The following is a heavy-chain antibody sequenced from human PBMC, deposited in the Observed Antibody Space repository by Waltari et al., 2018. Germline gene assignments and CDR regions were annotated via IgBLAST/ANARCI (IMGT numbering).Heavy chain of an antibody. V-gene: IGHV1-8*03. D-gene: IGHD3-3*01. CDR3: ARGAWVNYDFWSGYYIFDY. CDR1: GYTLTSYD. CDR2: MNPNSGNT. Sequence: QVQLVQSGAEVKKPGASVKVSCKASGYTLTSYDINWVRQATGQGLEWMGWMNPNSGNTGYAQKFQGRVTITRNTSISTAYMELSSLRSEDTAVYYCARGAWVNYDFWSGYYIFDYWGQGTLVTVSS. J-gene: IGHJ4*02.